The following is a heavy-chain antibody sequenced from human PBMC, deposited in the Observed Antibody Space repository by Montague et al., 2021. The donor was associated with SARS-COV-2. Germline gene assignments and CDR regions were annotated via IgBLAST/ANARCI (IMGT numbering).Heavy chain of an antibody. V-gene: IGHV6-1*01. Sequence: CAISGDSVWSNTAAWNWIRQSPSGGLEWLGRTNYRSKWTSDYATSVEGRISIDPDTSKNQFLLHLRSVTLEDTGVYYCVRDTGSAQAGFDAWGQGTLVTVSS. CDR3: VRDTGSAQAGFDA. CDR2: TNYRSKWTS. CDR1: GDSVWSNTAA. J-gene: IGHJ4*02. D-gene: IGHD4-17*01.